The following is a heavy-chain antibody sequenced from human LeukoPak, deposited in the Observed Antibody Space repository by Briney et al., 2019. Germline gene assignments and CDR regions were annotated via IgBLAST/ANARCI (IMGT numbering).Heavy chain of an antibody. CDR2: IYTSGST. CDR3: AREAIVVPTFDY. D-gene: IGHD2-2*01. Sequence: SETLSLTCTVSGGSISSYYWSWIRQPAGKGLEWIGRIYTSGSTNYNPSLKSRVTMSVDASKNQFSLKLSSVTAADTAVYYCAREAIVVPTFDYWGQGTLVTVSS. J-gene: IGHJ4*02. V-gene: IGHV4-4*07. CDR1: GGSISSYY.